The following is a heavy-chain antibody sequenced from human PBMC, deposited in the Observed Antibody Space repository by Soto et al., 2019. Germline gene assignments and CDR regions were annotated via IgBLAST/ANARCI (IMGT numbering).Heavy chain of an antibody. CDR1: GFTFSSYA. D-gene: IGHD5-12*01. J-gene: IGHJ4*02. V-gene: IGHV3-48*02. Sequence: GGSLRLSCAASGFTFSSYAMHWVRQAPGKGLEWVSYLSGSSSPIHYADSVMGRFTISRDNAKNCVYLQMNSLRDEDTAVYYCARGPNYDGYFDYWGRGTLVTVSS. CDR2: LSGSSSPI. CDR3: ARGPNYDGYFDY.